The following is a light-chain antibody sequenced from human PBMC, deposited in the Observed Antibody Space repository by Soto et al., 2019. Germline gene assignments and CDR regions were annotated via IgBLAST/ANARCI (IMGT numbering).Light chain of an antibody. CDR1: QSVSAY. V-gene: IGKV3-11*01. Sequence: EVVLTQSPDALSLSPGERATVSCRASQSVSAYLAWYQQRPGQAPRLLIYDVSNRAPGIPDRFSGGGSGTDFTLSISSLQPEDSATYYCVSRFDWPTFGGGATLEIK. CDR3: VSRFDWPT. J-gene: IGKJ4*01. CDR2: DVS.